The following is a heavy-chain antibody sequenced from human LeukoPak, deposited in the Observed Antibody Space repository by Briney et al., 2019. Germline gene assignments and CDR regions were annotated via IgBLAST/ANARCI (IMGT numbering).Heavy chain of an antibody. CDR1: GFTFSDYS. Sequence: GGFLRLSCAASGFTFSDYSMNWVRQAPGKGLEWASNIRGSGEGLGSGVYYADSVKGRFTISRDNAKNSLYLQMNSLSAEDTAFYYCARDLNWGFDYWGQGALVTVSS. J-gene: IGHJ4*02. D-gene: IGHD7-27*01. V-gene: IGHV3-48*04. CDR2: IRGSGEGLGSGV. CDR3: ARDLNWGFDY.